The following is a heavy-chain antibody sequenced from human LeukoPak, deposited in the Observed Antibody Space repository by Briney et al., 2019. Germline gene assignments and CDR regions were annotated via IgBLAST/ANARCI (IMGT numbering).Heavy chain of an antibody. CDR3: ASLDPGDAFDI. CDR1: GYTFTSYY. Sequence: GASVTVSCTASGYTFTSYYMHWVRQAPGQGLEWMGIINPSGGSTSYAQKFQGRVTMTRDTSTSTVYMELSSLRSEDTAVYYCASLDPGDAFDIWGQGTMVTVSS. V-gene: IGHV1-46*01. J-gene: IGHJ3*02. CDR2: INPSGGST.